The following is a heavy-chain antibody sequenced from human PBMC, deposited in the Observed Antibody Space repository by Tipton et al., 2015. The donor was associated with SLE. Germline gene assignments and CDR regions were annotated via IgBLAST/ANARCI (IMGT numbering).Heavy chain of an antibody. D-gene: IGHD3-10*01. CDR1: GGSFSGYY. V-gene: IGHV4-34*01. CDR3: ARGEVPEDDGSGLSFDY. Sequence: TLSLTCAVYGGSFSGYYWSWIRQPPGKGLEWIGEINHSGSTNYNTSLKSRVTISVDTSKNQFSLKLSSVTAADTAVYYCARGEVPEDDGSGLSFDYWGQGTLVTVAS. CDR2: INHSGST. J-gene: IGHJ4*02.